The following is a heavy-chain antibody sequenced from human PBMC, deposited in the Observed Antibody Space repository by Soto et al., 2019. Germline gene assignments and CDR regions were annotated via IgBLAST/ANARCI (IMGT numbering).Heavy chain of an antibody. Sequence: DSLTISCKGSGYSFSSYWIGLVRQMPGKGLEWMGIIYPGDSDTRYSPSFQGQVTISADKSISTAYLQWSSLKASDTAMYYCARHPTAGGGLFYGMDVWGQGTPVTVSS. CDR2: IYPGDSDT. CDR3: ARHPTAGGGLFYGMDV. V-gene: IGHV5-51*01. J-gene: IGHJ6*02. D-gene: IGHD1-26*01. CDR1: GYSFSSYW.